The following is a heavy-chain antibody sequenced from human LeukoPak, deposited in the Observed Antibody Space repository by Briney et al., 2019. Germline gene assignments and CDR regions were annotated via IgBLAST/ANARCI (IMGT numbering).Heavy chain of an antibody. CDR3: ASGRITMIVSLDY. D-gene: IGHD3-22*01. V-gene: IGHV3-7*01. J-gene: IGHJ4*02. Sequence: GGSLRLSCAASGFTFSNYWMNWVRQAPGKGLEWVANIKQDGGEKSYVDSVKGRFTISRDNAKNSLHLQMNSLRAVDTAVYYCASGRITMIVSLDYWGQGTLVTVSS. CDR2: IKQDGGEK. CDR1: GFTFSNYW.